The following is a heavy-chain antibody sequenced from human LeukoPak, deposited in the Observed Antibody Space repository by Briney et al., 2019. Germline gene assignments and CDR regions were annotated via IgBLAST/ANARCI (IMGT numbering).Heavy chain of an antibody. D-gene: IGHD3-3*01. J-gene: IGHJ4*02. CDR1: GFTFSSYS. V-gene: IGHV3-21*01. Sequence: GGSLRLSCAASGFTFSSYSMNWVRQAPGKGLEWVSSISSSSSYIYYADSVKGRFTISRDNAKNSLYLQMNSLRAEDTAVYYCARVGAFGVVIPSSFYYWAQGTLVTVSS. CDR2: ISSSSSYI. CDR3: ARVGAFGVVIPSSFYY.